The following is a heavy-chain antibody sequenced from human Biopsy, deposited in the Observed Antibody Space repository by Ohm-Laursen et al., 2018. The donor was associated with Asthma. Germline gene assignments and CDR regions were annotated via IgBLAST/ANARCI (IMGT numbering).Heavy chain of an antibody. J-gene: IGHJ3*01. Sequence: DSVEGFCQASGYNIINISLHLGGQAPRQKVLWVGWGNTGKGGTKYSQKFQGRVTITRDTSASTAYMELRSLRSEDTATYYCARTYYDFLTGQVKDVFGVWGQGTMVTVSS. CDR1: GYNIINIS. V-gene: IGHV1-3*04. CDR2: GNTGKGGT. CDR3: ARTYYDFLTGQVKDVFGV. D-gene: IGHD3-9*01.